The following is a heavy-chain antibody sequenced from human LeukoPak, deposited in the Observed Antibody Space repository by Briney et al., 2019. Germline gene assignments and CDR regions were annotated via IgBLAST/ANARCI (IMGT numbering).Heavy chain of an antibody. CDR2: IRYDGSDK. D-gene: IGHD3-22*01. CDR3: AKDPSHYDSSGYYYWAFDI. J-gene: IGHJ3*02. CDR1: GFTFSSYG. Sequence: GGSLRLSCSASGFTFSSYGMHWVRQAPGKGLVWVAFIRYDGSDKYYAESVKGRFTISRDNSKNTLYLQMNSLRAEDTAVYYCAKDPSHYDSSGYYYWAFDIWGQGTMVTVSS. V-gene: IGHV3-30*02.